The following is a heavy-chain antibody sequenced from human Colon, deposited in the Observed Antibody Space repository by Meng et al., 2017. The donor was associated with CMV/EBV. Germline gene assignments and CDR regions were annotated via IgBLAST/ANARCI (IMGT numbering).Heavy chain of an antibody. Sequence: KASGYTVTDSIIRWVRQAPGQGLGWMGRINPNSGDTRYAHNFQGRATLTRDTSITTAYMELTGLTSNDTAIYYCAKDWSGGSCFDYWGQGTLVTVSS. J-gene: IGHJ4*02. CDR2: INPNSGDT. D-gene: IGHD2-15*01. CDR3: AKDWSGGSCFDY. CDR1: GYTVTDSI. V-gene: IGHV1-2*06.